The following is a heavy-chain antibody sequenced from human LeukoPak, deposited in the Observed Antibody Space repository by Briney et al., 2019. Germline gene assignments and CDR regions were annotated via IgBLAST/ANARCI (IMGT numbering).Heavy chain of an antibody. CDR3: ASLVTASTNYYYCYGLDV. CDR1: GGTFISYT. J-gene: IGHJ6*01. CDR2: IIPILGIA. D-gene: IGHD2-21*02. V-gene: IGHV1-69*02. Sequence: ASVKVSCKASGGTFISYTISWVRQPPGQGLEWMGRIIPILGIANYAQTFDGRVTITADKSTSRDYMELSSLRSEDTAVYYCASLVTASTNYYYCYGLDVWGEG.